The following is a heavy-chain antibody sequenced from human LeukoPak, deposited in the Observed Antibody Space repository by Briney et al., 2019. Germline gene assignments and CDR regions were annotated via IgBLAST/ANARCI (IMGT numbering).Heavy chain of an antibody. CDR2: IYYSGST. V-gene: IGHV4-59*08. J-gene: IGHJ5*02. CDR3: ARRVTNWFDP. Sequence: SETLSLTCTVSGGSISSYYWSWIRQPPGKGLEWIGYIYYSGSTNYNPSLKSRVTISVDMSKNQFSLKLSSVTAADTAVYYCARRVTNWFDPWGQGTLVTVSS. CDR1: GGSISSYY. D-gene: IGHD4-23*01.